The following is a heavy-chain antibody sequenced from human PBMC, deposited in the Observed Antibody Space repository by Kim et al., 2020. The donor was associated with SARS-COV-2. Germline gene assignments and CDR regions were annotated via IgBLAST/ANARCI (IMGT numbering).Heavy chain of an antibody. J-gene: IGHJ3*02. Sequence: ADSVKGRFTISRDNSKYTLYLQMNSLRAEDTAVYYCAKDLVPAAIGAFDIWGQGTMVTVSS. V-gene: IGHV3-23*01. D-gene: IGHD2-2*01. CDR3: AKDLVPAAIGAFDI.